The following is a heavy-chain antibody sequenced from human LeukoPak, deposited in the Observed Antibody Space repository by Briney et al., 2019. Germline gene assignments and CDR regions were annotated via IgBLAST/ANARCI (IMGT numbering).Heavy chain of an antibody. CDR2: IFPSGIS. CDR1: RGSMSGFY. CDR3: ARGSQSLDY. J-gene: IGHJ4*02. D-gene: IGHD4-11*01. Sequence: SETLSLTCTVSRGSMSGFYWSWIRQPAGRGLEWIGRIFPSGISDFNPSLQSRVTMSIDTSKNQFSLRLGSVSAADTAIYYCARGSQSLDYWGQGTLVIASS. V-gene: IGHV4-4*07.